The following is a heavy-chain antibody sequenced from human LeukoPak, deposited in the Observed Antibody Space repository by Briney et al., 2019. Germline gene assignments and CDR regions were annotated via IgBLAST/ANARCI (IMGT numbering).Heavy chain of an antibody. CDR3: ARGLLWFGESPHFDY. V-gene: IGHV4-30-2*01. Sequence: SETLSLTCAVSGGSISSGGYSWSWIRQPPGKGLEWIGYIYHSGSTYYNPSLKSRVTISVDRSKNQFSLKLSSVTAADTAVYYCARGLLWFGESPHFDYWGQGTLVTVSS. J-gene: IGHJ4*02. CDR2: IYHSGST. CDR1: GGSISSGGYS. D-gene: IGHD3-10*01.